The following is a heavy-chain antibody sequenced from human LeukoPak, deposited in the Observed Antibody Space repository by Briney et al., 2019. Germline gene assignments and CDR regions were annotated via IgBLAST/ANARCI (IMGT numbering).Heavy chain of an antibody. D-gene: IGHD6-13*01. J-gene: IGHJ4*02. CDR2: IYYSGST. V-gene: IGHV4-39*01. CDR3: APIAAAGDFDY. CDR1: GGSISSSSYD. Sequence: PSETLSLTCTVSGGSISSSSYDWGWIRQPPGKGLEWIGSIYYSGSTYYNPSLKSRVTISVDTSKNQFSLKLSSVTAADTAVYYCAPIAAAGDFDYWGQGTLVTVSS.